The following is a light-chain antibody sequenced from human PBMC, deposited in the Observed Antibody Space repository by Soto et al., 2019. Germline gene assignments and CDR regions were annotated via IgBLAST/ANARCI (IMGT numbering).Light chain of an antibody. CDR2: AAS. Sequence: GDGVTITGRASQGISSYLAWYQQRPGKAPKLLIYAASTLQSGVPSWFSGSGSGTEFTLTISSLQPEDFETYYCQQFNSYPTFGGGTKVEIK. CDR3: QQFNSYPT. J-gene: IGKJ4*02. CDR1: QGISSY. V-gene: IGKV1-9*01.